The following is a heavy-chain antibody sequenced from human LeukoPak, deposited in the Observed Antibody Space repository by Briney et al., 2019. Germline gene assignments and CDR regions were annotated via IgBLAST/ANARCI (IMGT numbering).Heavy chain of an antibody. CDR1: GYTFTSYD. D-gene: IGHD3-10*01. CDR2: MNPNSGNT. CDR3: ARVSLARGYYYYYMDV. V-gene: IGHV1-8*01. Sequence: ASVKVSCKASGYTFTSYDINWVRQATGQGLEWMGWMNPNSGNTGYAQKFQGRVTMTRNTSISTAYMELSSLRSEDTAVYYCARVSLARGYYYYYMDVWGKGTTATVSS. J-gene: IGHJ6*03.